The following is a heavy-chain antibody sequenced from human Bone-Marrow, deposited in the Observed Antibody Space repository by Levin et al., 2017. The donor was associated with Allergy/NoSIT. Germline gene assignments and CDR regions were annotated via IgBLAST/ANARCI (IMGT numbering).Heavy chain of an antibody. Sequence: AGGSLRLSCAASGFTFRSYDMHWVRQAPGKGLEWVSTIGTAADTYYPDSVKGRFTISRENAKNSLHLHMNSLRVGDTAVYYCARFGGLTSSYSYYGMDVWGQGTTVTVSS. CDR2: IGTAADT. D-gene: IGHD3-3*01. CDR1: GFTFRSYD. V-gene: IGHV3-13*01. CDR3: ARFGGLTSSYSYYGMDV. J-gene: IGHJ6*02.